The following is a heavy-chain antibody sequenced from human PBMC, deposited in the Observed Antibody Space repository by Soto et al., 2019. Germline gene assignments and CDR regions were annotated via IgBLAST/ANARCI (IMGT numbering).Heavy chain of an antibody. D-gene: IGHD3-10*01. Sequence: QVQLVQSGAEVKKPGSSVKVSCKASGGTFSSYTISWVRQAPGQGLEWMGRIIPILGIANYAQKFQGIVTITADKSTRTAYMELSSLRSEDTAVYYWARAMVRGVIMGAIDGMDVWGQGTTVTVSS. J-gene: IGHJ6*02. CDR2: IIPILGIA. V-gene: IGHV1-69*02. CDR3: ARAMVRGVIMGAIDGMDV. CDR1: GGTFSSYT.